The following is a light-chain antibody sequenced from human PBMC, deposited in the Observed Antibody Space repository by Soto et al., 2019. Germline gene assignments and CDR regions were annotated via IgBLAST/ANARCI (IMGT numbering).Light chain of an antibody. CDR3: LLSYNGPYV. V-gene: IGLV7-46*01. CDR1: TGAVTSDYY. J-gene: IGLJ1*01. CDR2: DTT. Sequence: QAVVTQEASLTVSPGGTVTLTCTSSTGAVTSDYYPNWFQQKPGQAPRTLIYDTTNRHSWTPARFSGSLLGGKAALTLSGAQPEDEAEYYCLLSYNGPYVFGTGTKVTVL.